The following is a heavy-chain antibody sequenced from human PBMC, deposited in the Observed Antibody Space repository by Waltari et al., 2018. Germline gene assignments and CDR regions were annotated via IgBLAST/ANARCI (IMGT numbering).Heavy chain of an antibody. J-gene: IGHJ4*02. V-gene: IGHV3-48*01. CDR2: MSSSNSTI. D-gene: IGHD2-15*01. CDR3: AREGLPFDY. Sequence: EVQLVESGGGLVQPGGSLRLSCAASGFTFRSYSMNWGRQAPGKGLGCVSYMSSSNSTIYYADSVKGRFTISRDNAKNSLYLQMNSLRAEDTAVYYCAREGLPFDYWGQGTLVTVSS. CDR1: GFTFRSYS.